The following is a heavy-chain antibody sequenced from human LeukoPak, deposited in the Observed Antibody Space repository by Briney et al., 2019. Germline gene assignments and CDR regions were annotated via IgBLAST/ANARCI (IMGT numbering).Heavy chain of an antibody. V-gene: IGHV1-2*02. CDR1: RDTSTAVY. J-gene: IGHJ4*02. Sequence: SLYPSSEASRDTSTAVYIHCVPQAPGQRVKCRGWNKPNCGGINYAQQLQGRGTMTRDTSVRTAYMALRSLRSDDTAVYYCARDPEGYSGYVFDYWGQGTLVTVSS. CDR3: ARDPEGYSGYVFDY. CDR2: NKPNCGGI. D-gene: IGHD5-12*01.